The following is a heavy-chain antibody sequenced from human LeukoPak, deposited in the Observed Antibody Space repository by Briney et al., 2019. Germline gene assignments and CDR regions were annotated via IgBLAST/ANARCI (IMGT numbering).Heavy chain of an antibody. CDR1: GYTFTSYD. CDR3: ARVSGQYGMDV. J-gene: IGHJ6*02. V-gene: IGHV1-8*01. CDR2: MNPNSGNA. Sequence: ASVKVSCKASGYTFTSYDINWVRQATGQGLEWMGWMNPNSGNAGYAQKFQGRVTMTKNTSISTAYMELSSLRSEDTAVYYCARVSGQYGMDVWGQGTTVTVSS.